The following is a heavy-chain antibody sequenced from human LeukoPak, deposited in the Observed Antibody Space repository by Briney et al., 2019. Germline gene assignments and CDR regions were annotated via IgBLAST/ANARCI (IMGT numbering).Heavy chain of an antibody. CDR1: GYTFTSYY. D-gene: IGHD6-19*01. CDR2: INPSGGST. J-gene: IGHJ5*02. V-gene: IGHV1-46*01. Sequence: EASVKVSCKASGYTFTSYYMHWVRQAPGQGLEWMGIINPSGGSTSYAQKFQGRVTMTRDTSTSTVYMELSSLRSGDTAVYYCARYSSGFVGFDPWGQGTLVTVSS. CDR3: ARYSSGFVGFDP.